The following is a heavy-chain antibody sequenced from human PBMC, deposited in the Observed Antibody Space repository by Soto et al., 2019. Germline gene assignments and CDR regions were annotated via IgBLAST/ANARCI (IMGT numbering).Heavy chain of an antibody. CDR3: AKDSRNVAVSDSRVDGMDV. CDR1: GFTFSDYA. J-gene: IGHJ6*02. V-gene: IGHV3-23*04. Sequence: EVQVVESGGGVVPPGGSLRLSCAASGFTFSDYAMTWVRQAPGKGLEWVSTNRSSGEYTYYGDSAKGRFTVSRDNSKNTLYLEISSVRAEDTAVYYCAKDSRNVAVSDSRVDGMDVWGQGTTVTVSS. CDR2: NRSSGEYT. D-gene: IGHD2-21*01.